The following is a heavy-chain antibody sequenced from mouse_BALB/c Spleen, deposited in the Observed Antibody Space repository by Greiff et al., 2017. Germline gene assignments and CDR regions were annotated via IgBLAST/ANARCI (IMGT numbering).Heavy chain of an antibody. J-gene: IGHJ4*01. CDR3: ARMITPYYAMDY. V-gene: IGHV1S137*01. D-gene: IGHD2-4*01. Sequence: QVQLQQSGAELVRPGVSVKISCKGSGYTFTDYAMHWVKQSHAKSLEWIGVISTYYGDASYNQKFKGKATMTVDKSSSTAYMELARLTSEDSAIYYCARMITPYYAMDYWGQGTSVTVSS. CDR1: GYTFTDYA. CDR2: ISTYYGDA.